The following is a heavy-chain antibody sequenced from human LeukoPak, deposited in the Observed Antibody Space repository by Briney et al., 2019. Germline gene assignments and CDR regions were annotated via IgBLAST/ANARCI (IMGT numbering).Heavy chain of an antibody. D-gene: IGHD6-13*01. CDR2: LSTSGST. CDR1: GGSMNYYH. J-gene: IGHJ4*02. CDR3: AREPSGIAALGCYDY. V-gene: IGHV4-4*07. Sequence: SETLSLTCTVSGGSMNYYHWTWIRQPAGKGLEWIGRLSTSGSTDYNPSLKSRVTISVDTSKNQFSLKLSSVTAADTAVYYCAREPSGIAALGCYDYWGQGTLVTVSS.